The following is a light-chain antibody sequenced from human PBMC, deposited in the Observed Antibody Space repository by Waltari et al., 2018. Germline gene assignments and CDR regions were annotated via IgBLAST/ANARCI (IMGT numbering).Light chain of an antibody. CDR1: SSDVGSYNL. CDR3: CSYAGANTYV. V-gene: IGLV2-23*02. CDR2: EVS. J-gene: IGLJ1*01. Sequence: QSALTQPASVSGSPGQSITVSCTGTSSDVGSYNLVSWYQHHPPKAPKLMIYEVSKRPSWVSSRFSGSKSGNTASLTISWLQPEDEADYYCCSYAGANTYVFGSGTKVTVL.